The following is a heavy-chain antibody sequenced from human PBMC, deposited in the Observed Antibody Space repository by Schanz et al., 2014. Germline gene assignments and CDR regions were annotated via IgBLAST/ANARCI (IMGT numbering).Heavy chain of an antibody. J-gene: IGHJ4*02. CDR1: GFTFSNYA. CDR3: ARSMGCGRSSCYCDY. D-gene: IGHD2-2*01. V-gene: IGHV3-64*01. CDR2: ISANGGST. Sequence: EVQLVESGGGLVQPGGSLRLSCAASGFTFSNYAMHWVRQAPGKGLEYVSAISANGGSTYHAPAVQGRFTMSRDNSKNTLYLQMGSLRAEDMAVYYCARSMGCGRSSCYCDYWGQGTLVTVSS.